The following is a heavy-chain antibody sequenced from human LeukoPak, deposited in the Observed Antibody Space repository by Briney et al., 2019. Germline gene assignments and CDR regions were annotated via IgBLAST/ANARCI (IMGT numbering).Heavy chain of an antibody. V-gene: IGHV3-23*01. D-gene: IGHD2-8*02. CDR2: IFPSGGEI. CDR3: ATYRQVLLPFES. CDR1: GFTFSTFA. Sequence: PGRSLRLSCAASGFTFSTFAMIWVRQPPGKGLEWVSSIFPSGGEIHYADSVRGRFTISRDNSKSTLSLQMNSLRDEDTAIYYCATYRQVLLPFESWGQGTLVTVSS. J-gene: IGHJ4*02.